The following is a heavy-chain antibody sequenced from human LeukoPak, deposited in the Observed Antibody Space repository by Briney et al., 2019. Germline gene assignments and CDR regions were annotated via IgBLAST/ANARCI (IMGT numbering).Heavy chain of an antibody. D-gene: IGHD3-3*01. CDR1: GGSISSYY. Sequence: SETLSLTCTVSGGSISSYYWSWIRQPPGKGLEWIGYIYYSGSTNYNPSLKSRVTISVDTSKNQFSLKLSSVTAADTAVYYCASLTYYDFWGAPYYFDYWGQGTLVTVSS. CDR2: IYYSGST. J-gene: IGHJ4*02. V-gene: IGHV4-59*01. CDR3: ASLTYYDFWGAPYYFDY.